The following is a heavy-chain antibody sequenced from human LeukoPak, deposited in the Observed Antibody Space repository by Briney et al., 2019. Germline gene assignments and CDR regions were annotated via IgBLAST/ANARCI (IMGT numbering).Heavy chain of an antibody. V-gene: IGHV3-74*01. CDR3: AGDKTTGGYYEFDY. J-gene: IGHJ4*02. CDR1: GFTFSNYW. Sequence: GGSLRLSCAASGFTFSNYWMHWVRQAPGKGLVWVSRLNSDGSSTNYADSVKGRFTISRDNAKNTLYLQMDSLRAEDTAVYYCAGDKTTGGYYEFDYWGQGALVTVSS. D-gene: IGHD3-22*01. CDR2: LNSDGSST.